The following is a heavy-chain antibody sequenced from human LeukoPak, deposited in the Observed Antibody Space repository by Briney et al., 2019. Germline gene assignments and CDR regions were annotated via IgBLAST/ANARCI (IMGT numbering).Heavy chain of an antibody. CDR3: AKDAYYDFWSGYSYFDY. CDR2: IRYDGSNK. CDR1: GFTLSSYG. J-gene: IGHJ4*02. D-gene: IGHD3-3*01. Sequence: PGGSLRLSCAASGFTLSSYGMHWVRQAPGKGLEWVAFIRYDGSNKYYADSVKGRFTISRDNSKNTLYLQMNSLRAEDTAVYYCAKDAYYDFWSGYSYFDYWGQGTLVTVSS. V-gene: IGHV3-30*02.